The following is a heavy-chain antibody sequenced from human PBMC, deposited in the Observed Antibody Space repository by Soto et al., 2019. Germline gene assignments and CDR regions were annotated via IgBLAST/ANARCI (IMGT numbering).Heavy chain of an antibody. V-gene: IGHV4-31*03. CDR2: IYYSGST. CDR1: GGSISSGGYY. Sequence: SETLSLTCTVSGGSISSGGYYWSWIRQHPGKGLEWIGYIYYSGSTYYNPSLKSRVTISVDTSKNQFSLKLSSVTAADTAVYYCARDLLGYCSSTSCYGSYYYYYGMDLWGQGTTVTVSS. D-gene: IGHD2-2*01. CDR3: ARDLLGYCSSTSCYGSYYYYYGMDL. J-gene: IGHJ6*02.